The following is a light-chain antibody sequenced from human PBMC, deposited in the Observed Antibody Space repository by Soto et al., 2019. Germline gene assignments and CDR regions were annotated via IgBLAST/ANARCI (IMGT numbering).Light chain of an antibody. CDR2: ATS. CDR3: QHSDDTPA. V-gene: IGKV1-39*01. J-gene: IGKJ5*01. CDR1: QPISSP. Sequence: DIQMTQSPSSLSASVGDRVTITCRASQPISSPLNWYQQKPGKVPRLLIYATSRLQSGVPSRFSGSRSGTDFTLTISSLQPEDFATYYCQHSDDTPAFGQGTRLDIK.